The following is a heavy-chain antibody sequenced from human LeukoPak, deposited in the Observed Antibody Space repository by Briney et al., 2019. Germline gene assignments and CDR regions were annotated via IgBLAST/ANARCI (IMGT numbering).Heavy chain of an antibody. J-gene: IGHJ6*02. Sequence: GGSLRLSCAASGFTFSSYAMHWVRQAPGKGLEWVAVISYDGSNKYYADSVKGRFTISRDNSKNTLYLQMNSLRAEDTAVYYCARDRRYCSSTSCYDYYYYGMDVWGQGTTVTVSS. D-gene: IGHD2-2*01. CDR2: ISYDGSNK. V-gene: IGHV3-30-3*01. CDR3: ARDRRYCSSTSCYDYYYYGMDV. CDR1: GFTFSSYA.